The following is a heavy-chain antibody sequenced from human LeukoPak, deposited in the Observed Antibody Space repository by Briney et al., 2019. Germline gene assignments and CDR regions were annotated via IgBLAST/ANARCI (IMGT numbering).Heavy chain of an antibody. J-gene: IGHJ4*02. CDR2: IDPSDSYT. CDR1: GYSFANYW. Sequence: GESLRISCKGSGYSFANYWISWVRQMPGKGLEWMGRIDPSDSYTDYSPSFQGHVTISADKSISTAYLQWNSLKASDTSVYYCARPDCSGGNCYLLTYWGRGSLVTVSS. CDR3: ARPDCSGGNCYLLTY. D-gene: IGHD2-15*01. V-gene: IGHV5-10-1*01.